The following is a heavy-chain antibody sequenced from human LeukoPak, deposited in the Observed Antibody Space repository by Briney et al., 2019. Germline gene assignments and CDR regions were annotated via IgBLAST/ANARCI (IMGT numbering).Heavy chain of an antibody. CDR2: ISYSGST. J-gene: IGHJ6*02. V-gene: IGHV4-59*08. Sequence: GSLRLSCSTSGFTFGDYSMSWVRQAPGKGLEWIGYISYSGSTHYSPSLKSRVTTSVDMSKTQFSLKLSSVTAADTAVYYCARYSSGSYYYSGMDVWGQGTTVTVSS. D-gene: IGHD5-18*01. CDR1: GFTFGDYS. CDR3: ARYSSGSYYYSGMDV.